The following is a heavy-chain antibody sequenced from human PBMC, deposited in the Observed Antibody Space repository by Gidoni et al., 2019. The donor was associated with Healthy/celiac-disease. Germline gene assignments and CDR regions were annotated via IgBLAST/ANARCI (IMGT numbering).Heavy chain of an antibody. CDR2: IIPLLGIT. CDR3: AMKLRRDGYVNLGDYFDS. J-gene: IGHJ4*02. V-gene: IGHV1-69*02. D-gene: IGHD5-12*01. Sequence: QVQLVQSGAEVKKPGSSLKVSCKASGGTFRTYTINWVRQAHGQGLEWMGRIIPLLGITNYAQKFQGRVTITADKSTSTAYMELSSLRSEDTAVYYCAMKLRRDGYVNLGDYFDSWGQGTLVTVSS. CDR1: GGTFRTYT.